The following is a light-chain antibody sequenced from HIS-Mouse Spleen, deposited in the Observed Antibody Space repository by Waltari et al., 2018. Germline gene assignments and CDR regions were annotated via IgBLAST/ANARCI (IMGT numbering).Light chain of an antibody. CDR2: EDS. Sequence: SYALTQPPSVSVSPGQTARITCSGDALPKKYAYWYQLKSGQAPVLVIYEDSKRPSGIPERFSGSSSGTMATLTISGAQVEDEADYYCYSTDSSGNHRVFGGGTKLTVL. J-gene: IGLJ2*01. CDR3: YSTDSSGNHRV. CDR1: ALPKKY. V-gene: IGLV3-10*01.